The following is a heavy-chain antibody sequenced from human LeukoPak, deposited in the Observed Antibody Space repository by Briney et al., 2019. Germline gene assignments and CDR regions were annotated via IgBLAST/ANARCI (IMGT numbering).Heavy chain of an antibody. D-gene: IGHD1-1*01. CDR3: AIWTSGNY. J-gene: IGHJ4*02. CDR1: QFTFNVSW. CDR2: MDPTGSQK. V-gene: IGHV3-7*01. Sequence: GGSLRLSCADSQFTFNVSWMNWVRQAPGKGLEWVANMDPTGSQKRYVDSVRGRFTISKDNPGASLYLDMHSLRAEDTAIYYCAIWTSGNYWGQGTLVTVSS.